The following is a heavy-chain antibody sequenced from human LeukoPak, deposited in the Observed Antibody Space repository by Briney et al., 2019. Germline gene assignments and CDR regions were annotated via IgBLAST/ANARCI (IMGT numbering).Heavy chain of an antibody. V-gene: IGHV4-39*01. CDR3: ARRGKTGPLNWFDP. CDR1: GGSISSSSYY. D-gene: IGHD1-1*01. J-gene: IGHJ5*02. CDR2: VLYSGTT. Sequence: SETLSLTCSVSGGSISSSSYYWGWIRQPPGKGLEWIGSVLYSGTTYNNLSLKSRITISVDTSKNQFSLKLSSVSAADTAVYYCARRGKTGPLNWFDPWGQGTLVTVSS.